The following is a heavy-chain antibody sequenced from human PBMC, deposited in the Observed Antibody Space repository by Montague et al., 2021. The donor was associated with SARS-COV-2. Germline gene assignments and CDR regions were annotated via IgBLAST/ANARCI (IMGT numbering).Heavy chain of an antibody. CDR3: ARGYDSSGYQY. J-gene: IGHJ4*02. CDR1: GFTFSTFW. V-gene: IGHV3-7*05. D-gene: IGHD3-22*01. CDR2: IKQDGSEK. Sequence: SLRLSCAASGFTFSTFWMTWVRQVPGKGLEWVANIKQDGSEKYYVDSMKGRFTISRDNAKNSLYLQLDSLRAEDTAVYYCARGYDSSGYQYWGQGTLVTVSP.